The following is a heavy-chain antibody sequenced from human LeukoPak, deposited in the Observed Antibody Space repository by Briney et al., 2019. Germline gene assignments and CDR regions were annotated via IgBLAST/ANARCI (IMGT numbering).Heavy chain of an antibody. CDR2: ISAYNGNT. V-gene: IGHV1-18*01. J-gene: IGHJ4*02. D-gene: IGHD1-7*01. Sequence: ASVKVSCKASGYTFTSYSISWVRQGPGQGLEWMGWISAYNGNTNYAQKLQGRVTMTTDTSTSTAYMELRSLRSDDTAVYYCAVETGTTVDYWGQGTLVTVSS. CDR3: AVETGTTVDY. CDR1: GYTFTSYS.